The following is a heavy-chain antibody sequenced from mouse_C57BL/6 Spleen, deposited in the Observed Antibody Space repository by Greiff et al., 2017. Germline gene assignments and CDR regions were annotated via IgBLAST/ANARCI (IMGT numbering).Heavy chain of an antibody. D-gene: IGHD6-2*01. V-gene: IGHV3-6*01. CDR1: GYSITSGYY. J-gene: IGHJ4*01. CDR3: ARSHESMDY. Sequence: EVKLMESGPGLVKPSQSLSLTCSVTGYSITSGYYWNWIRQFPGNKLEWMGYISYDGSNNYNPSLKNRISITRDTSKNQFFLKLNSVTTEDTATYYCARSHESMDYWGQGTSVTVSS. CDR2: ISYDGSN.